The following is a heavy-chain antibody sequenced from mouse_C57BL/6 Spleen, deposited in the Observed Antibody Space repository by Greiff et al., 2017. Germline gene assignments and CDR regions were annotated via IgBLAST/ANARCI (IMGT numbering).Heavy chain of an antibody. CDR2: INPNNGGT. V-gene: IGHV1-26*01. Sequence: EVQLQQSGPELVKPGASVKISCKASGYTFTDYYMNWVKQSHGKSLEWIGDINPNNGGTSYNQKFKGKATLTVDKSSSTAYMELRSLTSEDSAVYYCARIAENYWGQGTTLTVSS. J-gene: IGHJ2*01. CDR1: GYTFTDYY. CDR3: ARIAENY.